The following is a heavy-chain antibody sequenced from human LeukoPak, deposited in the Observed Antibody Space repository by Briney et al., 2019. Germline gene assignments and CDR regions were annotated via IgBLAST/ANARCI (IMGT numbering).Heavy chain of an antibody. Sequence: PSETLSLTCTVSGGSISSGGYYWSWIRQHPGKGLEWIGYIYYSGSTYYNPSLKSRVTISVDTSKNQFSLKLSSVTAADTAVYYCARVSTTRSPLTGGPRFLEWLPHNYYYYYGMDVWGQGTTVTVSS. V-gene: IGHV4-31*03. J-gene: IGHJ6*02. CDR1: GGSISSGGYY. CDR2: IYYSGST. D-gene: IGHD3-3*01. CDR3: ARVSTTRSPLTGGPRFLEWLPHNYYYYYGMDV.